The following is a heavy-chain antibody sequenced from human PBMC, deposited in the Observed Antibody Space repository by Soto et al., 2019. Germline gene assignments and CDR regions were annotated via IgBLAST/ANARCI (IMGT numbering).Heavy chain of an antibody. V-gene: IGHV3-21*01. CDR1: GFIFSNAW. Sequence: PGGSLRLSCAASGFIFSNAWMTWVRQAPGKGLEWVSSISSRSDIYYADSVKGRFTISRDNAKNSVSLQMNSLRAEDTAVYYCAREYTAWPLAYGLDVWGQGTTVTVSS. J-gene: IGHJ6*02. CDR2: ISSRSDI. D-gene: IGHD2-2*02. CDR3: AREYTAWPLAYGLDV.